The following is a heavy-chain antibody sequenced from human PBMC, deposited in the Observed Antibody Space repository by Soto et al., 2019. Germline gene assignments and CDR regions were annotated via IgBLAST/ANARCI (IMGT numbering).Heavy chain of an antibody. CDR1: GFTFRTYT. CDR2: IRGFSPYT. Sequence: EVQLVESGGGLVKPGGSLRLSCISSGFTFRTYTMNWVRQAPGKGLEWVSGIRGFSPYTFYAESVKGRFTISRDNAKNSLYLQMNSLGAEDTAVYDCARDRGYDAHDYYYPAMDVWGPGTTVNGSS. V-gene: IGHV3-21*01. CDR3: ARDRGYDAHDYYYPAMDV. D-gene: IGHD3-22*01. J-gene: IGHJ6*02.